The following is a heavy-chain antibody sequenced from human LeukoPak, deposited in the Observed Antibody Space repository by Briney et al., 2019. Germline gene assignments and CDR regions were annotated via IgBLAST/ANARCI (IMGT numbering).Heavy chain of an antibody. J-gene: IGHJ6*02. D-gene: IGHD6-19*01. CDR1: GFTFTTYG. CDR3: AREGWSIAVAGTYYYYGMDV. Sequence: GGSLRLSCAASGFTFTTYGMNWVRQAPGKGLEWVSYLSGRSNSIYYAESVKGRFTISRDNAKNSLYLQMNSLRAEDTAVYYCAREGWSIAVAGTYYYYGMDVWGQGTTVTVSS. CDR2: LSGRSNSI. V-gene: IGHV3-48*01.